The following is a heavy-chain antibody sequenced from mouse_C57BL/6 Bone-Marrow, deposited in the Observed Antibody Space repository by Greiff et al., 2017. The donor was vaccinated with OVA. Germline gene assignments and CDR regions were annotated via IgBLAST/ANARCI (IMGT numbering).Heavy chain of an antibody. CDR3: VRHGGLRRYYAMDY. V-gene: IGHV10-1*01. J-gene: IGHJ4*01. D-gene: IGHD2-4*01. CDR1: GFSFNTYA. Sequence: EVQGVESGGGLVQPKGSLKLSCAASGFSFNTYAMNWVRQAPGKGLEWVARIRSKSNNYATYYADSVKDRFTISRDDSESMLYLQMNNLKTEDTAMYYCVRHGGLRRYYAMDYWGQGTSVTVSS. CDR2: IRSKSNNYAT.